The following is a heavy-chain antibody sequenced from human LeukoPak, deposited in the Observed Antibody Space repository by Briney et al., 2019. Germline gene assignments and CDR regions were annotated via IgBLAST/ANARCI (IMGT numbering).Heavy chain of an antibody. CDR3: ARVRGSSGYYGRPAYYFDY. J-gene: IGHJ4*02. CDR1: GGSISSSSYY. CDR2: IYYSGST. V-gene: IGHV4-39*01. D-gene: IGHD3-22*01. Sequence: SETLSLTCTVSGGSISSSSYYWGWIRQPPGKGLEWIGSIYYSGSTYYNPSLKSRVTISVDTSKNQFSLKLSSVTAADTAVYYCARVRGSSGYYGRPAYYFDYWGQGTLVTVSS.